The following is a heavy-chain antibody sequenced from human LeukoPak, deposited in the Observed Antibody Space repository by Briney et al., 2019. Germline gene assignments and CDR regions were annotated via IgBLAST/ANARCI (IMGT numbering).Heavy chain of an antibody. Sequence: SETLSLTCTVSGGSISSYYWSWIRQPPGKGLEWIGYIYYSGSTNYNPSLKSRVTISVDTSKNQFSLKLSSVTAADTAVYYCARPALWFGERGAFDIWGQGTMVTVSS. J-gene: IGHJ3*02. CDR1: GGSISSYY. CDR2: IYYSGST. V-gene: IGHV4-59*08. D-gene: IGHD3-10*01. CDR3: ARPALWFGERGAFDI.